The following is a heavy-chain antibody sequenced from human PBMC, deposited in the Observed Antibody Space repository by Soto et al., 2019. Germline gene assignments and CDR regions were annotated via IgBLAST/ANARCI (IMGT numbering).Heavy chain of an antibody. CDR1: GGSFSGYY. V-gene: IGHV4-34*01. CDR3: ARDKITGLFDS. D-gene: IGHD2-8*02. CDR2: INHSGST. J-gene: IGHJ4*02. Sequence: TSETLSLSCAVYGGSFSGYYWTWIRQPPGTGLEWIGEINHSGSTNYNPSLKSRVTISVDTSKNQFSLKLTSVTAADTAVYYCARDKITGLFDSWGQGVLVTVSS.